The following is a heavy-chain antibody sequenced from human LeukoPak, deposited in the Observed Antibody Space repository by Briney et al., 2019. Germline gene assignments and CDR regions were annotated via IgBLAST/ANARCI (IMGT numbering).Heavy chain of an antibody. CDR3: ARGGNYCSGDSCYNWFDP. Sequence: SVKVSCKASGGTFSSYAISWVRQAPGQGLEWMGRIIPILSITNYAQKFQGRVTITADESTNAAYMELSSLRSEDTAIYYCARGGNYCSGDSCYNWFDPWGQGTLVTVSS. V-gene: IGHV1-69*04. CDR1: GGTFSSYA. D-gene: IGHD2-15*01. CDR2: IIPILSIT. J-gene: IGHJ5*02.